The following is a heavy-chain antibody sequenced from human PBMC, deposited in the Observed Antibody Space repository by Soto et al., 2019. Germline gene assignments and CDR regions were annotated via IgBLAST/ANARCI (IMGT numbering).Heavy chain of an antibody. D-gene: IGHD3-22*01. J-gene: IGHJ4*02. V-gene: IGHV1-18*01. CDR2: ISAYNGNT. CDR3: ARDYYYDSSGYPYFDY. Sequence: ASVKVSCKASGYTFTSYGIRWVRQAPGQGLEWMGWISAYNGNTNYAQKLQGRVTMTTDASTSTAYMELRSLRSDDTAVYYCARDYYYDSSGYPYFDYWGQGTLVTVSS. CDR1: GYTFTSYG.